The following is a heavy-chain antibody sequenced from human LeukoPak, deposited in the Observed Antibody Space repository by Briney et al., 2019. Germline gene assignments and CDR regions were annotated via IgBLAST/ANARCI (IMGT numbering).Heavy chain of an antibody. D-gene: IGHD2-21*01. V-gene: IGHV3-53*01. CDR1: GFTISTNY. Sequence: PGGSLILSCAASGFTISTNYMSWVRQAPGKGLEWVSFISSAGATYYADSVKGRFTISRDTSKNALFLQMNSLRAEDTAIYYCAGSSGVVRLGNWGQGTLVTVSS. CDR2: ISSAGAT. J-gene: IGHJ4*02. CDR3: AGSSGVVRLGN.